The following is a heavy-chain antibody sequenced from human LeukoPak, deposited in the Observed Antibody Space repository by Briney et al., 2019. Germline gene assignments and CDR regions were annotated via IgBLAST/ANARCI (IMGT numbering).Heavy chain of an antibody. V-gene: IGHV3-23*01. Sequence: PGGTLRLSCAASGFTFSSYGMSWVRQAPGKGLEWVSAISGSGGSTYYADSVKGRFTISRDNSKNTLYLQMNSLRAEDTAVYYCAKDSTMVRGDYYFDYWGQGTLVTVSS. CDR3: AKDSTMVRGDYYFDY. CDR1: GFTFSSYG. CDR2: ISGSGGST. D-gene: IGHD3-10*01. J-gene: IGHJ4*02.